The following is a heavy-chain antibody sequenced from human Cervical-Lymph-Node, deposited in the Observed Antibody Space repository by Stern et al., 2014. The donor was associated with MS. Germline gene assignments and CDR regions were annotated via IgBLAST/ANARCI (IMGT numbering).Heavy chain of an antibody. J-gene: IGHJ4*02. CDR3: ARDLADYRYYFDS. CDR1: GYSFTDYY. Sequence: VQLVEAGTDVKKPGASAKGSCEASGYSFTDYYIHWVRQAPGQELEWMGWINPATGATTYAQNFQGRVTMTRDTSITTAYMILSRLSSDDTAVYYCARDLADYRYYFDSWGPGTLVTVSS. D-gene: IGHD4-11*01. V-gene: IGHV1-2*02. CDR2: INPATGAT.